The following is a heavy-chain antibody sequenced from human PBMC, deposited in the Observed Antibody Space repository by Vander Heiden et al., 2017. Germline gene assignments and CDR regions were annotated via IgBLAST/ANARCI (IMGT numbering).Heavy chain of an antibody. CDR2: INHSGST. J-gene: IGHJ4*02. Sequence: QVQLQQWGAGLLKPSETLSLTCAVYVWSFSGYYWSWIRQPPGKGLEWIGEINHSGSTNYNPSLKSRVTISVDTSKNQFSLKLSSVTAADTAVYYCARGITIFGVVTMPFDYWGQGTLVTVSS. CDR3: ARGITIFGVVTMPFDY. CDR1: VWSFSGYY. D-gene: IGHD3-3*01. V-gene: IGHV4-34*01.